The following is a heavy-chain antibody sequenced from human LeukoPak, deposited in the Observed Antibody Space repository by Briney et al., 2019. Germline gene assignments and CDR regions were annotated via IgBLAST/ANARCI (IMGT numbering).Heavy chain of an antibody. CDR3: ARDSRIVVVTAPDY. Sequence: ASVKVSCKASGGTFSSYAISWVRQAPGQGLEWMGGIIPIFGTANYAQKFQGRVTITADKSTSTAYMELSSLRSDDTAVYYCARDSRIVVVTAPDYWGQGTLVTVSS. CDR2: IIPIFGTA. D-gene: IGHD2-21*02. V-gene: IGHV1-69*06. J-gene: IGHJ4*02. CDR1: GGTFSSYA.